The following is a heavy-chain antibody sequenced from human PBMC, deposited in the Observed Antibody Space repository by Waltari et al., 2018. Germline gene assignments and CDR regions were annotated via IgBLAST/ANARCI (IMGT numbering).Heavy chain of an antibody. J-gene: IGHJ6*03. D-gene: IGHD7-27*01. CDR2: INHSGST. CDR1: GGSFSGYY. Sequence: QVQLQQWGAGLLKPSETLSLTCAVYGGSFSGYYWSWIRQPPGKGLEWIGEINHSGSTNYNPSLKSRVTISVDTSKNQFSLKLSSVTAADTAVYYCASLTGYYYYYYYMDVWGKGTTVTVSS. V-gene: IGHV4-34*01. CDR3: ASLTGYYYYYYYMDV.